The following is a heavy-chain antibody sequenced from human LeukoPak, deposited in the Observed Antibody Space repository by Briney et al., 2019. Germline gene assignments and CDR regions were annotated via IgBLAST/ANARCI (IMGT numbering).Heavy chain of an antibody. CDR3: AIEGRSGASSGGGDY. J-gene: IGHJ4*02. D-gene: IGHD6-19*01. CDR2: IYYNGAT. V-gene: IGHV4-39*01. Sequence: PSGTLSLTCTVSGGSISSNNYYWGWIRQPPGKGLEWIGTIYYNGATQYNPSLRSRVTISVDTSKNQFSLKVSSVTAADTAVYYCAIEGRSGASSGGGDYWGQGTLVTVSS. CDR1: GGSISSNNYY.